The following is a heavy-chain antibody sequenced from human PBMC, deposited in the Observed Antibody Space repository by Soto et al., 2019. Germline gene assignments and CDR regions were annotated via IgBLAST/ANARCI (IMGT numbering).Heavy chain of an antibody. CDR2: LTPILGLA. CDR3: ARFNLGDDY. D-gene: IGHD5-12*01. Sequence: QVQLVQSGAEVRKPGSSVKVSCQASGGTFSNSTVTWVRQAPGQGLEWMGRLTPILGLANYAQKYRGRLTITADKSTTTAYMELRSLRSEDTAIYYCARFNLGDDYWGQGTLVTVSS. CDR1: GGTFSNST. V-gene: IGHV1-69*02. J-gene: IGHJ4*02.